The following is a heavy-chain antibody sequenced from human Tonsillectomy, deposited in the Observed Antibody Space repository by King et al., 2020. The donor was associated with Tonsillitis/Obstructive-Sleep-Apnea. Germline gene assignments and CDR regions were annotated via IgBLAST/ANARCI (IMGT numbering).Heavy chain of an antibody. CDR3: ARSGGLELDFDY. CDR1: GFTVSSDY. V-gene: IGHV3-53*01. Sequence: VQLVESGGGLIQPGGSLRLSCAASGFTVSSDYMNWVRQAPGEGLEWVSIIYRDGTTYYADSVKGRFTISRDNSKNTLYLQMNSLRAEDTAVYYCARSGGLELDFDYWGQGTLVTVSS. CDR2: IYRDGTT. J-gene: IGHJ4*02. D-gene: IGHD1-7*01.